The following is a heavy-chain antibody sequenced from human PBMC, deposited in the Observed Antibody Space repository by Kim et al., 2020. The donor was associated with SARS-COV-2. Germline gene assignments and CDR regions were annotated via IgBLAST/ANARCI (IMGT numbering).Heavy chain of an antibody. Sequence: GGSLRLSCAASGFTFSSYDMHWVRQATGKGLEWVSAIGTAGDTYYPGSVKGRFTISRENAKNSLYLQMNSLRAGDTAVYYCAAYSSSWYSTVYWGQGTLVTVSS. CDR3: AAYSSSWYSTVY. CDR2: IGTAGDT. V-gene: IGHV3-13*01. D-gene: IGHD6-13*01. CDR1: GFTFSSYD. J-gene: IGHJ4*02.